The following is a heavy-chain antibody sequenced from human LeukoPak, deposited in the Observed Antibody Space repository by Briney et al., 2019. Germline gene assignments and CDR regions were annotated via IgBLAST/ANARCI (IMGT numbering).Heavy chain of an antibody. Sequence: ASVKVSCKASGDTFTNYYINWVRQATGQGLEWMGWMDPNSDNTGYAQEFQGRVTITRNTSTSTSYMELTSLRSEDTAVYYCARGLTIFGAVNDAFDIWGQGTMVTVSS. J-gene: IGHJ3*02. CDR2: MDPNSDNT. V-gene: IGHV1-8*03. CDR3: ARGLTIFGAVNDAFDI. D-gene: IGHD3-3*01. CDR1: GDTFTNYY.